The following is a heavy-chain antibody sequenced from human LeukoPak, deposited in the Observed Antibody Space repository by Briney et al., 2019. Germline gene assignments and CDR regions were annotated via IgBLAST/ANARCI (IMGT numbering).Heavy chain of an antibody. D-gene: IGHD1-1*01. Sequence: PGRSLRLSCAASGFTFSSYAMHWVRQAPGKGLEWVALISYDGSNKYYADSVKGRFTISRDNSKNTLYLQMNSLRAEDTAVYYCARGGVRTCFDYWGQGTLVTVSS. J-gene: IGHJ4*02. CDR1: GFTFSSYA. V-gene: IGHV3-30-3*01. CDR2: ISYDGSNK. CDR3: ARGGVRTCFDY.